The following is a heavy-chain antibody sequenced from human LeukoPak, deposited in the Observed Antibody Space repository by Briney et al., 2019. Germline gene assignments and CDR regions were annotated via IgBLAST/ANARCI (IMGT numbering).Heavy chain of an antibody. J-gene: IGHJ4*02. Sequence: GASVKVSCKASGYTFTSYAMNWVRQAPGQGLEWMGWINTNTGNPTYAQGFTGRFVFSLDTSVSTAYLQISSLKAEDTAVYYCARGGPQKGIAAAGDQVAFDYWGQGTLVTVSS. CDR2: INTNTGNP. CDR1: GYTFTSYA. CDR3: ARGGPQKGIAAAGDQVAFDY. V-gene: IGHV7-4-1*02. D-gene: IGHD6-13*01.